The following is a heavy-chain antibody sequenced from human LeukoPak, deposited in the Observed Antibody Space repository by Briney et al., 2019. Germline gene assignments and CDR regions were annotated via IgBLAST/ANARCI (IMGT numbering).Heavy chain of an antibody. CDR2: IYHGGST. Sequence: SETLSLTCAVSGSSISSYYWSWIRQPPRKELEWIGYIYHGGSTSYNPSLKSRVTISVDTSNNQFSLRLSSVTAADTAVYYCARRAFGAAAEWFDPWGQGILVTVSS. CDR1: GSSISSYY. D-gene: IGHD6-13*01. V-gene: IGHV4-59*08. CDR3: ARRAFGAAAEWFDP. J-gene: IGHJ5*02.